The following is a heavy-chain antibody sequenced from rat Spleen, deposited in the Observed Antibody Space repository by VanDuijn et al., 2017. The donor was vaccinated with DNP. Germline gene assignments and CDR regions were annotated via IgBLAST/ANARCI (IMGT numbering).Heavy chain of an antibody. CDR1: GYTFTTYY. CDR2: INTGSGGV. D-gene: IGHD1-9*01. V-gene: IGHV1-43*01. J-gene: IGHJ4*01. Sequence: QVQLQQSGAELAKPGSSVMISCRASGYTFTTYYIGWIKQTTRQGLEYIAYINTGSGGVRYNEKFKDKATLTVDRSSSTAFMQLNSLTPDDSAVYYCARDYGYNLYAVDAWGQGTAVTVAS. CDR3: ARDYGYNLYAVDA.